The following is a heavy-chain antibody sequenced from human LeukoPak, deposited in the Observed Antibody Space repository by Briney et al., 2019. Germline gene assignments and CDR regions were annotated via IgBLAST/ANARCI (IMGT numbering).Heavy chain of an antibody. CDR3: ARDLDIVVVPAANQTLDY. V-gene: IGHV4-4*02. Sequence: PSGTLSLTCAVSGGSISSSNWWSWVRQPPGKGLEWIGEIYHSGSTSYNPSLKSRVTISVGKSKNQFSLKLSSVTAADTAVYYCARDLDIVVVPAANQTLDYWGQGTLVTVSS. J-gene: IGHJ4*02. CDR2: IYHSGST. CDR1: GGSISSSNW. D-gene: IGHD2-2*03.